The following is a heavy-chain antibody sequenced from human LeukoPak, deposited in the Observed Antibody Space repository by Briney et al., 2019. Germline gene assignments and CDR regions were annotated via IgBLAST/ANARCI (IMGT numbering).Heavy chain of an antibody. Sequence: SETLSLTCTVSGGSISSYYWSWIRQPAGKGLEWIGRIYTSGSTNYNPSLKGRVTMSVDTSKNQFSLKLSSVTAADTAVYYCARDYGGNHNSGYWYFDLWGRGTLVTVSS. D-gene: IGHD4-23*01. CDR2: IYTSGST. CDR1: GGSISSYY. J-gene: IGHJ2*01. CDR3: ARDYGGNHNSGYWYFDL. V-gene: IGHV4-4*07.